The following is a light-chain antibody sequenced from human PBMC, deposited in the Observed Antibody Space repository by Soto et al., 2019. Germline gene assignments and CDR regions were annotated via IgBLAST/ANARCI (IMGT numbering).Light chain of an antibody. J-gene: IGKJ1*01. CDR3: QQYGSSFWT. V-gene: IGKV3-20*01. CDR1: QSVSSSY. Sequence: DIVLTQSPGTLSLSPGERATLSCRAIQSVSSSYLAWYQQKPGQAPRLLIYGASSRATGIPDRFSGSVSGTDFTLTISRLEPEDFAVYYCQQYGSSFWTFGQGTKVEIK. CDR2: GAS.